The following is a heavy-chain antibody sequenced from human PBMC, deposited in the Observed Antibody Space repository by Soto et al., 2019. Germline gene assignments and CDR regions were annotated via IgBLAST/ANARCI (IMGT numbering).Heavy chain of an antibody. CDR2: IYYSGST. CDR3: ARVSYYYDSSGYYDDAFDI. CDR1: SGSISSYY. D-gene: IGHD3-22*01. Sequence: SETLSLTCTVASGSISSYYWSWIRQPPGKGLEWIGYIYYSGSTNYNPSLKSRVTISVDTSKNQFSLKLSPVTAADTAVYYCARVSYYYDSSGYYDDAFDIWGQGTMVTVS. V-gene: IGHV4-59*01. J-gene: IGHJ3*02.